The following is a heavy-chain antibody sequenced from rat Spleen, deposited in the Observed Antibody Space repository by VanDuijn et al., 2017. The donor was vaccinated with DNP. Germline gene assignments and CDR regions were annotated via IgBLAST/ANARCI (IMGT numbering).Heavy chain of an antibody. J-gene: IGHJ2*01. CDR1: GFTFSDYN. CDR2: ISFDGSST. CDR3: ARPDY. V-gene: IGHV5-7*01. Sequence: EVQLVESGGGLVQPGGSLKLSCVVSGFTFSDYNMAWVRQAPKKGLEWVATISFDGSSTSYRDSVKGRFTVSRDNANNTLYLQMDSLRSEDTATYYCARPDYWGQGVMVTVSS.